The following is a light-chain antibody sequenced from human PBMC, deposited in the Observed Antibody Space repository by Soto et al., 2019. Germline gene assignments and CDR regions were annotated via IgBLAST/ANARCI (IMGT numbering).Light chain of an antibody. V-gene: IGLV1-40*01. J-gene: IGLJ1*01. CDR2: DNS. CDR1: SSNIGAGYD. Sequence: VRTESRRVCGALWEMVITSNTGSSSNIGAGYDVHWYQQLPGTAPKLLIYDNSNRPSGVPDRFSGSKSGTSASLAITGLQAEDEADYYCQSYDSRLSGFVFGTGTKVTVL. CDR3: QSYDSRLSGFV.